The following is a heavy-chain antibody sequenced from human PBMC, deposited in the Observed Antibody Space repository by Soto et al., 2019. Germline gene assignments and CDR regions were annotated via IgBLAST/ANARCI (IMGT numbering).Heavy chain of an antibody. D-gene: IGHD3-10*01. CDR1: GFTFSSYR. CDR2: ISSSSSTI. J-gene: IGHJ4*02. V-gene: IGHV3-48*02. Sequence: EVQLVESGGGLVQPGGSLRLSCAASGFTFSSYRMNWVRQAPGKGLEWVSYISSSSSTIYYADSVKGRFTISRDNAKNSLYLQMNSLRDEDTAVYYCSRDRVVRGVITDYWGQGTLVTVSS. CDR3: SRDRVVRGVITDY.